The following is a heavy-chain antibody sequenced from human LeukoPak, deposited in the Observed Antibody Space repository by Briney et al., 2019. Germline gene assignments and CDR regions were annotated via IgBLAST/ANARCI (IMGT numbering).Heavy chain of an antibody. CDR3: ARRRSCSSTSCFYFDY. V-gene: IGHV1-69*06. Sequence: SVKVSCKASGGTFSSYAISWVRQAPGQGLEWMGGIIPIFGTANYAQKFQGRVTITADKSTSTAYMELSSLRSEDTAAYYCARRRSCSSTSCFYFDYWGQGTLVTVSS. CDR1: GGTFSSYA. D-gene: IGHD2-2*01. CDR2: IIPIFGTA. J-gene: IGHJ4*02.